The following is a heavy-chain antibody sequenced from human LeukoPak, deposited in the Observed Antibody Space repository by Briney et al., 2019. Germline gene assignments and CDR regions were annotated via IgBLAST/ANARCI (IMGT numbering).Heavy chain of an antibody. CDR3: ARDLQGTGSPLDY. CDR2: ISSSSRYI. Sequence: GGSLRLSCAGSGFTFSSYSMNWVRQAPGKGLEWVSSISSSSRYIYYADSVKGRFTISRDNAKNSLYLQMNSLRAEDTAVYYCARDLQGTGSPLDYWGQGTLVTVSS. CDR1: GFTFSSYS. V-gene: IGHV3-21*01. D-gene: IGHD1-1*01. J-gene: IGHJ4*02.